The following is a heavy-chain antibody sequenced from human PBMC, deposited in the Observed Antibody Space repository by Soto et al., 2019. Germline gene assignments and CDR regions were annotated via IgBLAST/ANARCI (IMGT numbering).Heavy chain of an antibody. D-gene: IGHD1-7*01. V-gene: IGHV1-2*02. CDR1: GYAFTGYY. J-gene: IGHJ6*02. CDR3: ARDPLYNWNCDLGNGMDV. CDR2: INPNSGGT. Sequence: APVKVSCKASGYAFTGYYMHWVRQAPGQGLEWMGWINPNSGGTNYAQKFRGRVTMTRDTSISTAYMEPSRLRSDDTAGDYRARDPLYNWNCDLGNGMDVWGQGTTVTVSS.